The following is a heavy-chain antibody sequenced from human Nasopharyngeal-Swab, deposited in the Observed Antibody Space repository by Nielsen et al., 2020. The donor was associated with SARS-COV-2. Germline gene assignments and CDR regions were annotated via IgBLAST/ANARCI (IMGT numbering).Heavy chain of an antibody. CDR2: IYYSGST. Sequence: RQAPGKGLEWTGYIYYSGSTYYNPSLKSRVTISVDTSKNQFSLKLSSVTAADTAVYYCARDSGVAGTKYYYYGMDVWGQGTTVTVSS. J-gene: IGHJ6*02. V-gene: IGHV4-30-4*01. D-gene: IGHD6-19*01. CDR3: ARDSGVAGTKYYYYGMDV.